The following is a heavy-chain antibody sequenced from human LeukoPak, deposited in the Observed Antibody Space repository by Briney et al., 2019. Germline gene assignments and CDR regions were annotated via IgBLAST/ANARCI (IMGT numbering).Heavy chain of an antibody. CDR1: GYTLTGYY. CDR2: INPNSGGT. CDR3: ARNSNHVFWSGLQIPFYYYGMDV. D-gene: IGHD3-3*01. Sequence: ASVKVSCKASGYTLTGYYMHWVRQAPGQGLEWMGWINPNSGGTNYAQKFQGRVTMTRDTSVSTAYMELSRLRSDDTAVYYCARNSNHVFWSGLQIPFYYYGMDVWGQGTTVTVSS. J-gene: IGHJ6*02. V-gene: IGHV1-2*02.